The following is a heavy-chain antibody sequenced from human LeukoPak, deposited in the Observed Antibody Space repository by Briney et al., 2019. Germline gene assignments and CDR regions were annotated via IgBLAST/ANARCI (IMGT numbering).Heavy chain of an antibody. CDR3: ARDHYDTSGYSTFDY. CDR2: IYYSGST. V-gene: IGHV4-59*01. D-gene: IGHD3-22*01. Sequence: PSETLSLTCSVSGGSIRSYYWSWIRQSPGRGLEWIGYIYYSGSTNYNPSLKSRVTMSIDTSKNQFSLKLRSLTAADTAVYYCARDHYDTSGYSTFDYWGQGTLVTVSS. J-gene: IGHJ4*02. CDR1: GGSIRSYY.